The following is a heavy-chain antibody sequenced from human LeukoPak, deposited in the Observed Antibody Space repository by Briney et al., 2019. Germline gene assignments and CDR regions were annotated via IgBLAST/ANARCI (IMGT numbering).Heavy chain of an antibody. D-gene: IGHD3-22*01. V-gene: IGHV3-64*01. Sequence: GGSLRLSCAASGFTFSSYAMHWVRQAPGKGLEYVSTISSNGGSTYYANSVKGRFTISRDNSKNTLYLQMGSLRAEDMAVYYCARETGNGYDSSGLNWFDPWGQGTLVTVSS. CDR1: GFTFSSYA. CDR2: ISSNGGST. CDR3: ARETGNGYDSSGLNWFDP. J-gene: IGHJ5*02.